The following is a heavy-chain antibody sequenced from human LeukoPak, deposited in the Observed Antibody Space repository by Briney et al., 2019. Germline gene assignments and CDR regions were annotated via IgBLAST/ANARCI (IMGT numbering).Heavy chain of an antibody. CDR3: ARAYIIDY. D-gene: IGHD1-14*01. J-gene: IGHJ4*02. V-gene: IGHV3-7*01. Sequence: GGPLRLSCAASGFTFSTYWMTWVRQAPGKGLEWVANIKQDGSEKNYVDSVKGRFTISRDNAKNSLYLQMNSLRVDDTAVYYCARAYIIDYGGQGTLVTVSS. CDR1: GFTFSTYW. CDR2: IKQDGSEK.